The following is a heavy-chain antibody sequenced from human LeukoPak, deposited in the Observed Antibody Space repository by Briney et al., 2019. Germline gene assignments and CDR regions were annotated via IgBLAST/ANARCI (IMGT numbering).Heavy chain of an antibody. J-gene: IGHJ4*02. CDR3: AKDASSGWLIDY. CDR1: GFTFSSYG. V-gene: IGHV3-30*18. Sequence: GGSLRLSCAASGFTFSSYGMHWVRQAPGKGLEWMAVISYDGSNKYYADSVKGRFTISRDNSKNTLYLQMNSLRAEDTAVYYCAKDASSGWLIDYWGQGTLVTVSS. CDR2: ISYDGSNK. D-gene: IGHD6-19*01.